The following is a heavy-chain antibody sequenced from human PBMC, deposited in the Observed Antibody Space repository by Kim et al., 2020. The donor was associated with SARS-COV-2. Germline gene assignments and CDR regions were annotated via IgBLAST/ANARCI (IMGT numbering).Heavy chain of an antibody. J-gene: IGHJ3*01. CDR3: APSIPCGLDWYAAFDL. CDR1: GFTFRSYG. V-gene: IGHV3-33*01. Sequence: GGSLRLSCAASGFTFRSYGMHWVRQAPGKGLEWVAVIWYDGSNKYYADSVKGRFTISRDNSKNTLYLQMNSLSAEDTAVSSCAPSIPCGLDWYAAFDL. D-gene: IGHD2-21*01. CDR2: IWYDGSNK.